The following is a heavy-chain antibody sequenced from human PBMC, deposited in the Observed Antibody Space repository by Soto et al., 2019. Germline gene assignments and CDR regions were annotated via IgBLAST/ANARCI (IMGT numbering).Heavy chain of an antibody. J-gene: IGHJ5*02. Sequence: SETLSLTCAVYGGSFSGYYWSWIRQPPGKGLEWIGEINHSGSTNYNPSLKSRVTISVDTSKNQFSLKLSSVTAADTAVYYCASSTGELWFGSLGFVPWDQGTLVTVSS. CDR3: ASSTGELWFGSLGFVP. D-gene: IGHD3-10*01. CDR1: GGSFSGYY. V-gene: IGHV4-34*01. CDR2: INHSGST.